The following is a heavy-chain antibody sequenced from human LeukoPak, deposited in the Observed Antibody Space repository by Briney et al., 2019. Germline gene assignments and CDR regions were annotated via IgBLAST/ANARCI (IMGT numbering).Heavy chain of an antibody. D-gene: IGHD1-1*01. Sequence: GASVKVSCKASGYTFINYYIYWVRQAPGQGLEWVGIINPSGGSTTYAQKFQGRVSMTRDTSTSTVYMELSSLESDDTALYYCARHSLPGTTPFDYWGQGTLVTVSS. CDR1: GYTFINYY. CDR3: ARHSLPGTTPFDY. J-gene: IGHJ4*02. V-gene: IGHV1-46*01. CDR2: INPSGGST.